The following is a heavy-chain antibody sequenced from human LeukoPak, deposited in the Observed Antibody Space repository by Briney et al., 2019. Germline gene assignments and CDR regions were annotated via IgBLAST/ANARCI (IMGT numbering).Heavy chain of an antibody. CDR1: GYTFTSYY. CDR2: INPSGGST. V-gene: IGHV1-46*01. D-gene: IGHD6-19*01. J-gene: IGHJ4*02. CDR3: ARLAVAGTWEYYFDY. Sequence: ASVKVSCKASGYTFTSYYMHWVRQAPGQGLEWMGIINPSGGSTSYAQKFQGRVTMTRDTSISTAYMELSRLRSDDTAVYYCARLAVAGTWEYYFDYWGQGTLVTVSS.